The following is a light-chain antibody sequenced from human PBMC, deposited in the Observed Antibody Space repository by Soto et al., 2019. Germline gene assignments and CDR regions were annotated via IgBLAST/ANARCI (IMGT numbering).Light chain of an antibody. CDR2: RNT. Sequence: QSVLTQPPSASGTPGQRVTISCSGSNSNIGTNTVNWYKQLPGTAPQLLIYRNTQRPSGVPDRFSGSKSGTSASLAISGLQSEDEADYYCAAWDDSLNGWVLGGGTKLTVL. J-gene: IGLJ3*02. V-gene: IGLV1-44*01. CDR3: AAWDDSLNGWV. CDR1: NSNIGTNT.